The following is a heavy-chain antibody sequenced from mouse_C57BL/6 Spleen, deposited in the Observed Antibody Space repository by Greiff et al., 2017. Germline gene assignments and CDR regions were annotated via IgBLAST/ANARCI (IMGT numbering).Heavy chain of an antibody. CDR2: INPSNGGT. CDR3: ASNYYGSSCAMDY. Sequence: QVQLKQPGTELVKPGASVKLSCKASGYTFTSYWMHWVKQRPGQGLEWIGNINPSNGGTNYNEKFKSKATLTVDKSYSTAYMQLSSLTSEDSAVYYCASNYYGSSCAMDYWGQGTSVTVSS. J-gene: IGHJ4*01. V-gene: IGHV1-53*01. CDR1: GYTFTSYW. D-gene: IGHD1-1*01.